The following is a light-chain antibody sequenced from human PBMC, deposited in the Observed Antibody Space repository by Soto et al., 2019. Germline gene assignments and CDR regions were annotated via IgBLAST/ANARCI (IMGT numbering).Light chain of an antibody. Sequence: DTQMTQSPSTLSASVGDRVTITCRASQSISSWLAWYQQKPGTAPKLLIYDASSLESGVPSRFSGSGSGTEFTLTISSLQPDDFATYYYQQYNSSPLFGPGTKVDIK. CDR1: QSISSW. CDR2: DAS. CDR3: QQYNSSPL. V-gene: IGKV1-5*01. J-gene: IGKJ3*01.